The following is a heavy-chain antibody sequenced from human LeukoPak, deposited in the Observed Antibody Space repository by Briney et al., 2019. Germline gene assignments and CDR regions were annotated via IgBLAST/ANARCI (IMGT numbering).Heavy chain of an antibody. CDR1: GGSISSGGYY. J-gene: IGHJ4*02. CDR3: ARPSLFDWTLDY. V-gene: IGHV4-30-2*01. D-gene: IGHD3-9*01. CDR2: IYHSGST. Sequence: PSETLSLTCTVSGGSISSGGYYWSWIRQPPGKGLEWIGYIYHSGSTYYNPSLKSRVTISVDTSKNQFSLKLSSVTAADTAVYYCARPSLFDWTLDYWGQGTLVTVSS.